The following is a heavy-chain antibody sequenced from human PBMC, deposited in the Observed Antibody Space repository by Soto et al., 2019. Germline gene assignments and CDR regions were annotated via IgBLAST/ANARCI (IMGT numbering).Heavy chain of an antibody. CDR3: AMEATWDYYDSSGLFDY. Sequence: SETLSLTCAVYGGSFSGYYWSWIRQPPGKGLEWIGEINHSGSTNYNPSLKSRVTISVDTSKNQFSLKLSSVTAADTAVYYCAMEATWDYYDSSGLFDYWGQGTLVTVSS. D-gene: IGHD3-22*01. J-gene: IGHJ4*02. CDR1: GGSFSGYY. CDR2: INHSGST. V-gene: IGHV4-34*01.